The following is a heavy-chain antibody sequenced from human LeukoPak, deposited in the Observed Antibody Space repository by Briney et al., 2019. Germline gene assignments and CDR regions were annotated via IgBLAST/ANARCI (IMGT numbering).Heavy chain of an antibody. D-gene: IGHD3-22*01. V-gene: IGHV3-53*01. CDR1: GFAFSSYA. J-gene: IGHJ4*02. CDR2: IYSGGST. CDR3: AREYYYDSSGYYLFDY. Sequence: GGSLRLSCAASGFAFSSYAMSWVRQAPGKGLEWVSVIYSGGSTYYADSVKGRFTISRDNSKNTLYLQMNSLRAEDTAVYYCAREYYYDSSGYYLFDYWGQGTLVTVSS.